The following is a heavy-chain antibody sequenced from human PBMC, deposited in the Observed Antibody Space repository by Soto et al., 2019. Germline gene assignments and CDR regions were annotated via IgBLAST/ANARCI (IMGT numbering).Heavy chain of an antibody. CDR2: IYYSGST. V-gene: IGHV4-59*01. CDR3: ARGRLRLGELSAYYFDY. J-gene: IGHJ4*02. Sequence: SETLSLTXTVSGGSISSYYWSWIRQPPGKGLEWIGYIYYSGSTNYNPSLKSRVTISVDTSKNQFSLKLSSVTAADTAVYYCARGRLRLGELSAYYFDYWGQGTLVTVSS. CDR1: GGSISSYY. D-gene: IGHD3-16*02.